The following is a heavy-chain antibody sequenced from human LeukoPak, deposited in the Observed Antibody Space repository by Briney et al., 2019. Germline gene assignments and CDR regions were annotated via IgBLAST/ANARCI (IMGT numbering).Heavy chain of an antibody. J-gene: IGHJ4*02. CDR2: IYYSGST. D-gene: IGHD3-3*01. V-gene: IGHV4-59*01. CDR3: ARVRSGYYYFDY. CDR1: GGSISSYY. Sequence: PSETLSLTCTVSGGSISSYYWSWIRQPPGKGLEWIGYIYYSGSTNYNPSLKSRVTISVDTSKNQSSLKLSSVTAADTAVYYCARVRSGYYYFDYWGQGTLVTVSS.